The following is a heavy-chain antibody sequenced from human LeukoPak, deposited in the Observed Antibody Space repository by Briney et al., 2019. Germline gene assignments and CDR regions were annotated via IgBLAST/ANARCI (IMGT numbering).Heavy chain of an antibody. D-gene: IGHD6-13*01. J-gene: IGHJ3*01. CDR1: GYSISSGYY. Sequence: SETLSLTCTVSGYSISSGYYWGWTRQPPGKGLEWIGSIYHSGSTYYNPSLKSRVTISVDTSKNQFSLKLSSVTAADTAVYYCARIAAAGTLSWGQGTMVTVSS. V-gene: IGHV4-38-2*02. CDR2: IYHSGST. CDR3: ARIAAAGTLS.